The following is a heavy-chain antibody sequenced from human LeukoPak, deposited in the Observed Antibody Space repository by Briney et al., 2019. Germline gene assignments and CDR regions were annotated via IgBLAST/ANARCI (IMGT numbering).Heavy chain of an antibody. J-gene: IGHJ5*02. Sequence: GGSLRLSCAASGFTFNNAWMNWVRQAPGKGLEWVAGIKRKADGGATEYAAPLKGRFTISRDDSQSTLYLQINSLQTDDTAVYYCAVGSCYSCWFDPWGRGTLVTVSS. CDR2: IKRKADGGAT. D-gene: IGHD2-15*01. V-gene: IGHV3-15*07. CDR3: AVGSCYSCWFDP. CDR1: GFTFNNAW.